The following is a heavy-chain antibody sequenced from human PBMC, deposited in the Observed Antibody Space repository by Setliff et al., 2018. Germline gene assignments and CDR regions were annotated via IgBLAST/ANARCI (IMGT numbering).Heavy chain of an antibody. CDR1: GFTFSGYG. V-gene: IGHV3-30*02. CDR3: VRWVDGKADY. Sequence: PGGSLRLSCAASGFTFSGYGIHWVRQAPGKGLEWVAFIRPDGSNKYYADFVKGRFTISRDNSKNTLYLQMGSLRPEDMAVYYCVRWVDGKADYWGQGTLVTVSS. J-gene: IGHJ4*02. CDR2: IRPDGSNK.